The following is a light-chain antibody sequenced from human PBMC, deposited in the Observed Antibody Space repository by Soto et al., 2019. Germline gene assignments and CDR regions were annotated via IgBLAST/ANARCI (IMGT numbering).Light chain of an antibody. CDR3: QQYGSSPYT. Sequence: EILLTQSPSTLSLSPGERATLSCRASQSVRNNYLAWYRQQRPGQAPRLLIYGASGRATGIPDRFSGSGSGTDFTLTISRLEPEDFAVYYCQQYGSSPYTFGHGTKLEI. CDR1: QSVRNNY. V-gene: IGKV3-20*01. CDR2: GAS. J-gene: IGKJ2*01.